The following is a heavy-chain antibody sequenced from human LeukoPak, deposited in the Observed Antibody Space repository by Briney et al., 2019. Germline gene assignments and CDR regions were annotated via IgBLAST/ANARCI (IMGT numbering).Heavy chain of an antibody. D-gene: IGHD3-22*01. CDR3: ARVLDSSGYYFGGMDV. CDR1: GYTFTSYY. J-gene: IGHJ6*02. CDR2: INPSGGST. Sequence: ASVKVSCKASGYTFTSYYMHWVRQAPGQGLEWMGIINPSGGSTSYAQKFQGRVTMTRDTSTSTVYMELSSLRSEDTAVYYCARVLDSSGYYFGGMDVWGQGTTVTVSS. V-gene: IGHV1-46*01.